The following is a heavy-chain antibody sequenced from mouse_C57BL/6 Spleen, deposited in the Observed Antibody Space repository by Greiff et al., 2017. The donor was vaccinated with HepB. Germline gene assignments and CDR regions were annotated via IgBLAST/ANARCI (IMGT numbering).Heavy chain of an antibody. J-gene: IGHJ4*01. CDR1: GYTFTGYW. D-gene: IGHD1-1*01. CDR2: ILPGSGST. V-gene: IGHV1-9*01. CDR3: ARGNYYGSSYRDYAMDY. Sequence: VQLQQSGAELMKPGASVKLSCKATGYTFTGYWIEWVKQRPGHGLEWIGEILPGSGSTNYNEKFKGKATFTADTSSNTAYMQLSSLTTEDSAIYYCARGNYYGSSYRDYAMDYWGQGTSVTVSS.